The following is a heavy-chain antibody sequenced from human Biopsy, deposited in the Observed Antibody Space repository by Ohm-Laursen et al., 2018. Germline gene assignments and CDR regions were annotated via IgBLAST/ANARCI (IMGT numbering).Heavy chain of an antibody. CDR3: ARATNSTGWPYYYFYGMDV. CDR2: IYYSGTT. D-gene: IGHD2/OR15-2a*01. Sequence: GTLSLTCPVSGGSISSYYWNWIRQPPGKGLEWIGYIYYSGTTNYNPSLKSRVTISVDTSKNQFSLRLNSVTAADTAVYYCARATNSTGWPYYYFYGMDVWGQGTTVTVSS. V-gene: IGHV4-59*01. J-gene: IGHJ6*02. CDR1: GGSISSYY.